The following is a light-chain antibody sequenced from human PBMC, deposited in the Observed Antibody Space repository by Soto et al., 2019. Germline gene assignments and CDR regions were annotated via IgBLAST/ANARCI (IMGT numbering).Light chain of an antibody. CDR1: SSDVGGSNY. CDR2: DVS. Sequence: QSVLTQPASVSGSPGQSITISCTGTSSDVGGSNYVSWYQQHPGKAPELMIYDVSNRPSGVSNRFSGSKSGNTASLTISGLQAEDEADYYCGSYTSSSTLYVFGTGTKVTVL. J-gene: IGLJ1*01. CDR3: GSYTSSSTLYV. V-gene: IGLV2-14*01.